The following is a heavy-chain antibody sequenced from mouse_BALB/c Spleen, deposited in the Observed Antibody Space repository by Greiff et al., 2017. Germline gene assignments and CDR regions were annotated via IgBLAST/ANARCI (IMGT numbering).Heavy chain of an antibody. Sequence: EVQGVESGGGLVKPGGSLKLSCAASGFTFSSYTMSWVRQTPEKRLEWVATISSGGSYTYYPDSVKGRFTISRDNAKNTLYLQMSSLKSEDTAMYYCTREYDPYYFDYWGQGTTLTVSS. CDR3: TREYDPYYFDY. J-gene: IGHJ2*01. D-gene: IGHD2-10*02. CDR1: GFTFSSYT. V-gene: IGHV5-6-4*01. CDR2: ISSGGSYT.